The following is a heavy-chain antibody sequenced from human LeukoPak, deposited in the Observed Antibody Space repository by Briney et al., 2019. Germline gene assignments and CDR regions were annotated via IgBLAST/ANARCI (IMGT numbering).Heavy chain of an antibody. D-gene: IGHD3-16*01. V-gene: IGHV3-30*03. Sequence: GGSLRLSCAASGFTFSSYDIHWVRQAPGKGLEWVALLSSDRGNKYYADSVKGRFTISSVNSKNTLYLQMNSLRPEDTAVYYCASDRFYFGVWGQGTLVTVSS. CDR1: GFTFSSYD. CDR3: ASDRFYFGV. J-gene: IGHJ4*02. CDR2: LSSDRGNK.